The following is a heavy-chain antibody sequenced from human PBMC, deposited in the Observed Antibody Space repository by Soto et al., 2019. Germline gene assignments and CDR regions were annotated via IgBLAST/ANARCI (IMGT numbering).Heavy chain of an antibody. V-gene: IGHV3-15*01. CDR3: TTNYLWFGEDFDY. Sequence: GGSLKLSCAASGFTFSNAWMSWVRQAPGKGLEWVGRIKSKTDGGTTDYAAPVKGRFTISRDDSKNTLYLQMNSLKTEDTAVYYCTTNYLWFGEDFDYWGQGTLVTVSS. D-gene: IGHD3-10*01. CDR2: IKSKTDGGTT. CDR1: GFTFSNAW. J-gene: IGHJ4*02.